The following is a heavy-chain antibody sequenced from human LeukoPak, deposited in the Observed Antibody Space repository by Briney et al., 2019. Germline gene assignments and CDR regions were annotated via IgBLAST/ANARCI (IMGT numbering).Heavy chain of an antibody. D-gene: IGHD6-19*01. CDR3: ASLDSSGWYYFDY. CDR1: GGSISSYY. J-gene: IGHJ4*02. V-gene: IGHV4-59*08. CDR2: IYYSGST. Sequence: SETLSLTCTVSGGSISSYYWSWIRRPPGKGLEWIGYIYYSGSTNYNPSLKSRVTISVDTSKNQFSLRLSSVTAADTAVYYCASLDSSGWYYFDYWGQGTLVTVSS.